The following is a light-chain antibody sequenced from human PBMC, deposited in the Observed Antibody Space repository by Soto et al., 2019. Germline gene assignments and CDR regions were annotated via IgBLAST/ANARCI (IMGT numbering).Light chain of an antibody. J-gene: IGKJ2*01. CDR3: MQATHPYT. CDR2: KIS. Sequence: DIVMTQTPLSSPVTLGQPASISCRSSQSLVHSDGNTYLIWLQQRPGHPTRRLIYKISNRFSGVPDRFSGSGAGTDFTLKISRVEGENVRVSYCMQATHPYTFGQGTKLEIK. V-gene: IGKV2-24*01. CDR1: QSLVHSDGNTY.